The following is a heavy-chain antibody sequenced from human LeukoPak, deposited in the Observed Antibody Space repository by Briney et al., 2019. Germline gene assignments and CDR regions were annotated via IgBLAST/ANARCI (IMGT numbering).Heavy chain of an antibody. Sequence: SVSVSCKASGYTFTGYYMHWVRQAPGQGLEWMGWINPNSGGTNYAQKFQGRVTMTRDTSISTAYMELSRLRSDDTAVYYCARAFPRIAVAGTSLWFDPWGQGALLTVSS. CDR2: INPNSGGT. D-gene: IGHD6-13*01. CDR1: GYTFTGYY. V-gene: IGHV1-2*02. J-gene: IGHJ5*02. CDR3: ARAFPRIAVAGTSLWFDP.